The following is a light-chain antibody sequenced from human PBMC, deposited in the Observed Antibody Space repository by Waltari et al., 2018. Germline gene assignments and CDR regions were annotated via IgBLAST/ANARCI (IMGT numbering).Light chain of an antibody. V-gene: IGLV2-14*01. J-gene: IGLJ3*02. CDR2: GVT. CDR1: SSDIDFDDY. Sequence: QSALTQPASVSGSPGQSITISCTGSSSDIDFDDYVSWYQHLPGKAPKLMIYGVTNRPSGISHRFSGSKSDNTASLTISGLQADDEADYYCSSFTGTIWVFGGGTKLTVL. CDR3: SSFTGTIWV.